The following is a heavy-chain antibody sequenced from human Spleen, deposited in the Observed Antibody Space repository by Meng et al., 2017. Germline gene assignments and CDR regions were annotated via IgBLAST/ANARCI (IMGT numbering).Heavy chain of an antibody. D-gene: IGHD5-12*01. J-gene: IGHJ4*02. CDR3: ARDNESTYEYYFDY. CDR2: IRQDGSEK. CDR1: GFTFSFYW. V-gene: IGHV3-7*01. Sequence: GESLKISCAASGFTFSFYWMSWVRQAPGKGLEWVSNIRQDGSEKYYVDSVKGRFIISRDNAKNSLYLQMNSLRAEDTAVYYCARDNESTYEYYFDYWGQGALVTVSS.